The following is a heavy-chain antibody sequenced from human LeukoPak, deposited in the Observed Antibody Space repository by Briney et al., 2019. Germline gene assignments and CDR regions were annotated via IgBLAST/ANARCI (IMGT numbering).Heavy chain of an antibody. CDR2: ISSSGSTI. D-gene: IGHD2-8*02. V-gene: IGHV3-48*03. CDR1: GFTFSSYE. J-gene: IGHJ4*02. Sequence: GGSLRLSCAASGFTFSSYEMNWVRQAPGKGLEWVSYISSSGSTIYYADSVKGRFTISRDNAKNSLYLQTNSLRAEDTAVYYCARLFGGVTTFDFWGQGALVTVSS. CDR3: ARLFGGVTTFDF.